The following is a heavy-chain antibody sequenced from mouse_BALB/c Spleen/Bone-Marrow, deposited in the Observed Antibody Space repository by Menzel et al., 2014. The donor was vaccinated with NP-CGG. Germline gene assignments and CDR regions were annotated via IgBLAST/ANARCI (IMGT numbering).Heavy chain of an antibody. V-gene: IGHV14-3*02. CDR3: ARYDYGVYFDY. CDR2: IDPANGNT. CDR1: GFNIKDTH. Sequence: EVKLMESGAEVVKPGASVKLSCTASGFNIKDTHMHWVKQRPEQGLEWIGRIDPANGNTKYDPKFQGKTTITADTSSNTAYLQLSSLTSEDTAVYYCARYDYGVYFDYWGQGTTLTVSS. J-gene: IGHJ2*01. D-gene: IGHD2-4*01.